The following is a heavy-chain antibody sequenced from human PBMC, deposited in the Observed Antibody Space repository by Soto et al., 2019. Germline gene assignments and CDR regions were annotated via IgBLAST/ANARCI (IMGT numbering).Heavy chain of an antibody. Sequence: SETLSLTCAVYGGSFSGYYWSWIRQPPGKGLEWIGEINHSGSTNYNPSLKSRVTISVDTSKNQFSLKLSSVTAADTAVYYCARHVPSDYEAPNWFDPWGQGTLVTVSS. CDR3: ARHVPSDYEAPNWFDP. D-gene: IGHD4-17*01. CDR1: GGSFSGYY. J-gene: IGHJ5*02. CDR2: INHSGST. V-gene: IGHV4-34*01.